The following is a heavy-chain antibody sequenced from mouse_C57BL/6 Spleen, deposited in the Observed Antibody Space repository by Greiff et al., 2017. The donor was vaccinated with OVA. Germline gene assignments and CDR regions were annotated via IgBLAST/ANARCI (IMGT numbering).Heavy chain of an antibody. D-gene: IGHD1-1*01. CDR1: GYTFTSYD. CDR2: IYPRDGST. Sequence: QVQLQQSGPELVKPGASVKLSCKASGYTFTSYDINWVKQRPGQGLEWIGWIYPRDGSTKYNEKFKGKATWTVDTSSSTAYMELHSLTSEDSAVYFCARARLPGDGSRHYFDYWGQGTTLTVSS. J-gene: IGHJ2*01. V-gene: IGHV1-85*01. CDR3: ARARLPGDGSRHYFDY.